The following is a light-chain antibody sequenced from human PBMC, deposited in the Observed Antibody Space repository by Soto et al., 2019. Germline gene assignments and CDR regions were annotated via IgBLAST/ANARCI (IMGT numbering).Light chain of an antibody. CDR1: QSISSR. CDR2: DAS. J-gene: IGKJ4*01. V-gene: IGKV1-5*01. Sequence: DIQMTQSPSTLSAFLGDRVTNTCRASQSISSRLAWYQQKPGKAPKFLIYDASSLESGVPSRFSGSGSGTQFTLTISSLQPDDSATYYCQQFNSYPLTFGGGTKVEIK. CDR3: QQFNSYPLT.